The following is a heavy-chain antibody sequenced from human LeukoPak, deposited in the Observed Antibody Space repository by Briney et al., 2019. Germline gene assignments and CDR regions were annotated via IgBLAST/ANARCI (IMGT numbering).Heavy chain of an antibody. Sequence: GGSLRLSCAASGFTFDDYAMHWVRQAPGKGLEWVSGITWNSYSMGYADSVRGRFTITRDNAKNSLFLQMNSLRADDVALYYCAKSVGATTGGFDYWGQGTLVTVPS. V-gene: IGHV3-9*03. CDR2: ITWNSYSM. CDR3: AKSVGATTGGFDY. D-gene: IGHD1-26*01. CDR1: GFTFDDYA. J-gene: IGHJ4*02.